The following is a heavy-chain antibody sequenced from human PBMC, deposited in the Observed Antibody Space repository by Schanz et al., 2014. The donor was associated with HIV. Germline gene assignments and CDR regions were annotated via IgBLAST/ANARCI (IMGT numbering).Heavy chain of an antibody. J-gene: IGHJ1*01. V-gene: IGHV4-31*03. CDR1: GDSISSGGYY. CDR2: IYYSGNT. Sequence: QVQLQESGPGLVKPSQTLSLTCTVSGDSISSGGYYWSWIRQHPGKGLEWIGYIYYSGNTYYNPSLKSRVAISVDTSKNQFSLSLGSVTAADPAIYFCARGSSGGDSAAEYFRHWGQGTLVTVSS. CDR3: ARGSSGGDSAAEYFRH. D-gene: IGHD2-21*02.